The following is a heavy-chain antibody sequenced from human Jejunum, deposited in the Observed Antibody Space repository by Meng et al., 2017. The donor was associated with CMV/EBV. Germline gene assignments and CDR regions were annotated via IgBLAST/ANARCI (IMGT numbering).Heavy chain of an antibody. Sequence: YIPWLRRAPGQGLEWMGWINPDRGATSYAQKFRGRVTMTRDTSTKTAYMELSRLRPDDTAVYYCAREGDIVFPSTIISYHYAMDVWGQGTTVTVSS. CDR3: AREGDIVFPSTIISYHYAMDV. D-gene: IGHD2-15*01. CDR1: Y. V-gene: IGHV1-2*02. CDR2: INPDRGAT. J-gene: IGHJ6*02.